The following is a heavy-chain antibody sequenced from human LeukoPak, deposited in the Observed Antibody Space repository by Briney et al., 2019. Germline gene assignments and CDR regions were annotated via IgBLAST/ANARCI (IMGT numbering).Heavy chain of an antibody. V-gene: IGHV3-23*01. Sequence: GGSLRLSCAASGFTFSSYAMSWVRQAPGKGLEWVSAISGSGGSTYYADSVKGRFTISRDNSKNTLYLQMNSLRAEDTAVYYCAKNGGIYDYVWGSYRYYFDYWGQGTLVTVSS. CDR3: AKNGGIYDYVWGSYRYYFDY. D-gene: IGHD3-16*02. CDR2: ISGSGGST. J-gene: IGHJ4*02. CDR1: GFTFSSYA.